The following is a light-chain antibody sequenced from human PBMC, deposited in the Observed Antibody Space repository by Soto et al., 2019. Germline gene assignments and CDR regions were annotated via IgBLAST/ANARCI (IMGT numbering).Light chain of an antibody. CDR3: CSYAGSYTL. CDR2: DVS. CDR1: SSDVDGYNY. J-gene: IGLJ2*01. V-gene: IGLV2-11*01. Sequence: QSALTQPRSVSGSPGQSVTISCTGTSSDVDGYNYVSWYQQHPGKAPKLMIYDVSKRPSGVPDRFSGSKSGNTASLTISGLQAEDEADYYCCSYAGSYTLFGGGTKLTVL.